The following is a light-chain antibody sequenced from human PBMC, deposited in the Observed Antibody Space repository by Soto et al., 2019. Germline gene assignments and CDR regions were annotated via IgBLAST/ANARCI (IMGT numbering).Light chain of an antibody. J-gene: IGKJ5*01. CDR1: QSVSSY. CDR3: QQRGNWPIT. Sequence: EIVLTQSPATLSLSPGERATLSCRASQSVSSYLAWYQQKPGQAPRLLIYFASNRATVIPARFSGSGSGTDFTLTISSLEPEDFAVYYCQQRGNWPITFGQGTRLEIK. V-gene: IGKV3-11*01. CDR2: FAS.